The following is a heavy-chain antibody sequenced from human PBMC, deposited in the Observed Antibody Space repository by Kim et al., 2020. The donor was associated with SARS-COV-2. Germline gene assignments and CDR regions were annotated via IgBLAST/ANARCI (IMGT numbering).Heavy chain of an antibody. V-gene: IGHV1-18*04. CDR2: ISAYNGNT. J-gene: IGHJ5*02. Sequence: ASVKVSCKASGYTFTSYGISWVRQAPGQGLEWMGWISAYNGNTNYAQKLQGRVTMTTDTSTSTAYMELRSLRSDDTAVYYCARDAIVVVVAAGDNWFDPWGQGTLVTVSS. CDR3: ARDAIVVVVAAGDNWFDP. D-gene: IGHD2-15*01. CDR1: GYTFTSYG.